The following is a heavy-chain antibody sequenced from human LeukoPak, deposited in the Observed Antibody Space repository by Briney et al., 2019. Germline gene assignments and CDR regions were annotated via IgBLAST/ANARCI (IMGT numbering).Heavy chain of an antibody. CDR3: AKADRVVDATTFDY. J-gene: IGHJ4*02. CDR1: GFTFDDYA. Sequence: GRSLRLSCAASGFTFDDYAMQWVRQAPGKGLEGVSGISWNSGNIVYADSVKGRFTISRDNAKNSLYLQMKSLRVEDTALYFCAKADRVVDATTFDYWGQGTLVSVSS. V-gene: IGHV3-9*01. CDR2: ISWNSGNI. D-gene: IGHD2-8*02.